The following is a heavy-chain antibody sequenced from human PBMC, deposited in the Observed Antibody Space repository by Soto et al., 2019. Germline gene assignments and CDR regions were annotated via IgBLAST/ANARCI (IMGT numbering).Heavy chain of an antibody. V-gene: IGHV1-46*01. CDR2: INPSGGST. Sequence: ASVKVSCKASGYTFTSYYMHWVRQAPGQGLEWMGIINPSGGSTSYAQKFQGRVTMTRDTSTSTVYMELSSLRSEDTAVYYCARRADTNGWNGFGADKYYFDFWGQGTLVTVSS. CDR3: ARRADTNGWNGFGADKYYFDF. CDR1: GYTFTSYY. J-gene: IGHJ4*02. D-gene: IGHD6-19*01.